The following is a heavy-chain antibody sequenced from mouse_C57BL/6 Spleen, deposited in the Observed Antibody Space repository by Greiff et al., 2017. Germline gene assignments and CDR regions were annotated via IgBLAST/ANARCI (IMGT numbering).Heavy chain of an antibody. J-gene: IGHJ3*01. CDR2: IDPENGDT. Sequence: EVQLQQSGAELVRPGASVKLSCTASGFNIKDDYMHWVKQRPEQGLEWIGWIDPENGDTEYASKFQGKATITADTSSNTAYLPLSSLTSEDTAVYYCTTGGLRAYWGQGTLVTVSA. CDR3: TTGGLRAY. V-gene: IGHV14-4*01. CDR1: GFNIKDDY. D-gene: IGHD2-4*01.